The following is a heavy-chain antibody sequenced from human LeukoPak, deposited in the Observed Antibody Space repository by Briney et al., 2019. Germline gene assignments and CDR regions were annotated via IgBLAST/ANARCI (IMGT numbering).Heavy chain of an antibody. V-gene: IGHV4-4*02. CDR1: GGSISSSNW. Sequence: SETLSLTCAVSGGSISSSNWWSWVRPPPGKGLEWIGEIYHSGSTNYNPSLKSRVTISVDKSKNQFSLKLSSVTAADTAVYYCATDYYDSSGYPFNALDIWGQGTMVTASS. J-gene: IGHJ3*02. D-gene: IGHD3-22*01. CDR3: ATDYYDSSGYPFNALDI. CDR2: IYHSGST.